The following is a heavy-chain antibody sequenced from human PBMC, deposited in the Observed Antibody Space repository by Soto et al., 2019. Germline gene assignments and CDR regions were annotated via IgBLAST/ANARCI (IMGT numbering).Heavy chain of an antibody. CDR3: ARTRAVWFDP. CDR1: GGSISSTSYD. D-gene: IGHD6-19*01. J-gene: IGHJ5*02. Sequence: PSETLSLTCTVAGGSISSTSYDWGWIRQPPGKGLEWIGSIYYSGSTYYNPSLKSRVTISVDTSKNHFSLKLSSVTAADTAVYYRARTRAVWFDPWGQGTLVTVS. CDR2: IYYSGST. V-gene: IGHV4-39*01.